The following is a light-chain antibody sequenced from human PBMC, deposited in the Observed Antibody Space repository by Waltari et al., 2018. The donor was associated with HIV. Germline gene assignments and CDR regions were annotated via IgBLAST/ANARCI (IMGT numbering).Light chain of an antibody. CDR2: EVS. CDR3: SSRAGGDNYV. J-gene: IGLJ1*01. Sequence: QSALTQPPSASGSPGQSVTISCTGTSSDVGGYNYVSWYQQHPGKAPKLMMYEVSKRPSGVPDRFSGSKSGNTASLTVSGLQAEDEADYYCSSRAGGDNYVFGTGTRVSVL. V-gene: IGLV2-8*01. CDR1: SSDVGGYNY.